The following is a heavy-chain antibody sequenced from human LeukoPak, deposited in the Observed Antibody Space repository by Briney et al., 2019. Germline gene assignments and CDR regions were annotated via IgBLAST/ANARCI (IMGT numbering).Heavy chain of an antibody. D-gene: IGHD3/OR15-3a*01. J-gene: IGHJ4*02. Sequence: GGSLRLSCAASGFTFNNYAMSWVRQAPGKGLEWVSAISGSGGSTYYADSVKGRFTISRDNSKNTLYLQMNSLRAEDTAVYYCAKDEKGGPQGTGCNLHWGQGTLVTVSS. CDR2: ISGSGGST. V-gene: IGHV3-23*01. CDR3: AKDEKGGPQGTGCNLH. CDR1: GFTFNNYA.